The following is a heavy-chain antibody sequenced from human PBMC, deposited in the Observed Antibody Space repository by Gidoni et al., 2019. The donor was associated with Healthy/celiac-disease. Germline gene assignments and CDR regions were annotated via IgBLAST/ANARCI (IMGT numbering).Heavy chain of an antibody. V-gene: IGHV3-48*01. D-gene: IGHD1-26*01. J-gene: IGHJ4*02. CDR3: ARPMGGFYSGSYYHFGY. Sequence: KGRFTISRDNAKNSLYLQMNSLRAEDTAVYYCARPMGGFYSGSYYHFGYWGQGTLVTVSS.